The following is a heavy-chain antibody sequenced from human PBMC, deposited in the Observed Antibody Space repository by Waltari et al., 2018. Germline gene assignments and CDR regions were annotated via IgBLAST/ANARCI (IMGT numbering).Heavy chain of an antibody. J-gene: IGHJ4*02. D-gene: IGHD6-19*01. CDR2: IYYSGGT. CDR3: ASGIAVAGPFDY. Sequence: QLQLQESGPGLVKPSETLSLTCTVSGGSISSSSYYWGWIRQPPGKGLEWIGSIYYSGGTYSNRPLKVRVTISVDTSKNQLSLKLSSVTAADTAVYYCASGIAVAGPFDYWGQGTLVTVSS. CDR1: GGSISSSSYY. V-gene: IGHV4-39*01.